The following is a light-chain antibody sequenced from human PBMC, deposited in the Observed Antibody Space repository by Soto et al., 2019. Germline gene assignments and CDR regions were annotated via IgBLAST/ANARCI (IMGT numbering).Light chain of an antibody. CDR1: ASNIGNNS. CDR2: DDN. V-gene: IGLV1-51*01. Sequence: QSVLTQPPSVSAAPGQRVTISCSGSASNIGNNSVSWYQQLPGAAPKLLIYDDNNRPSGIPDRFSGSKSGTSATLGITGLXTGGEADYYCGTWDTSLPACVFGPGTKVTVL. CDR3: GTWDTSLPACV. J-gene: IGLJ1*01.